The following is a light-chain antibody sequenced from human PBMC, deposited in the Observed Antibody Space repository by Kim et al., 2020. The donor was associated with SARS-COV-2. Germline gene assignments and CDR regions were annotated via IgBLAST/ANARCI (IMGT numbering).Light chain of an antibody. CDR2: SNK. Sequence: GRRFTIPCPGSRSNIGRNTVNWYQQVPGMAPKLLIYSNKQRPSGVPDRFSGSKSGTSASLAISGLLSEDEADYYCAAWDDSLNGFVFGTGTKVTVL. CDR1: RSNIGRNT. J-gene: IGLJ1*01. CDR3: AAWDDSLNGFV. V-gene: IGLV1-44*01.